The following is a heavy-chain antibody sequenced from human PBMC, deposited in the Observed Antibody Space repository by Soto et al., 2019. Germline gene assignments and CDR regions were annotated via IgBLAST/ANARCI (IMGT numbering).Heavy chain of an antibody. J-gene: IGHJ4*02. CDR3: ARAGVSAPGWVDY. CDR1: GYTFTNDG. Sequence: QVQLVQSGTEVKKPGASVKVSCKASGYTFTNDGISWVRQAPGQGLEWMGWISAYSGNTNYARKLQGRVXXTXDXXTSTAYMELRSLTSDDTAVYYCARAGVSAPGWVDYWGQGTLVTVSS. CDR2: ISAYSGNT. V-gene: IGHV1-18*01. D-gene: IGHD6-13*01.